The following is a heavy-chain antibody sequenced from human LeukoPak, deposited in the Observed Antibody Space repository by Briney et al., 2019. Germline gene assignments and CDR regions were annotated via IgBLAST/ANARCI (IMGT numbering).Heavy chain of an antibody. J-gene: IGHJ4*02. Sequence: ASVKVPCKASGYTFTSYGISWVRQAPGQGLEWMGWISAYNGNTNYAQKLQGRVTMTTDTSTSTAYMELRSLRSDDTAAYYCARDLDLYDFWSGYHFDYWGQGTLVTVSS. D-gene: IGHD3-3*01. V-gene: IGHV1-18*01. CDR3: ARDLDLYDFWSGYHFDY. CDR2: ISAYNGNT. CDR1: GYTFTSYG.